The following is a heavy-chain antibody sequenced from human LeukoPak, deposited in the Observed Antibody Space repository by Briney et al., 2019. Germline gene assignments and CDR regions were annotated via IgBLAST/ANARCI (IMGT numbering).Heavy chain of an antibody. V-gene: IGHV3-48*03. CDR2: INRTGNSI. CDR1: GFTLSSYE. J-gene: IGHJ4*02. CDR3: ARGPYSSNWYVDY. D-gene: IGHD6-13*01. Sequence: GGSLRLSCAASGFTLSSYEMNWVRLAPGKGLEWISYINRTGNSIYYADSVKGRFTISRDSAKNSLYLQMNSLRAEDTAVYYCARGPYSSNWYVDYWGQGTLVTVPS.